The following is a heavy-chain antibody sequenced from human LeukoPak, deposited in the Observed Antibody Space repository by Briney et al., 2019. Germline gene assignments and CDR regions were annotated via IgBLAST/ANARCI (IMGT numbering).Heavy chain of an antibody. CDR3: ARGGPYDYVWGSYRWYYFDY. Sequence: ASVKVSCNASGYTFTSYGISWVRQAPGQGLEWMGWISAYNGNTNYSQKLQGRVTMTTDTSTSTAYMELRSLRSDDTAVYYCARGGPYDYVWGSYRWYYFDYWGQGTLVTVSS. CDR2: ISAYNGNT. D-gene: IGHD3-16*02. CDR1: GYTFTSYG. J-gene: IGHJ4*02. V-gene: IGHV1-18*01.